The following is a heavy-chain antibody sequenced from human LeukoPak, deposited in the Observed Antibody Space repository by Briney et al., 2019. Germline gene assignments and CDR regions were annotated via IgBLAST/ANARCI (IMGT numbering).Heavy chain of an antibody. J-gene: IGHJ4*02. D-gene: IGHD3-10*01. V-gene: IGHV4-59*01. CDR2: IYYSGST. Sequence: SETLSLTCTVSGSSISSYYWSWIRQPPGKGLEWIGYIYYSGSTNYNPSLKSRVTISVDTSKNQFSLKLSSVTAADTAVYYCASRDSLLGALGYWGQGTLVTVSS. CDR3: ASRDSLLGALGY. CDR1: GSSISSYY.